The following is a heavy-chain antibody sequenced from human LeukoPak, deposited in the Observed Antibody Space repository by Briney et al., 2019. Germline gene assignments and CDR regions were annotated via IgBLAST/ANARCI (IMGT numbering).Heavy chain of an antibody. Sequence: GGSLRLSCAASGFTFSSYGIHWVRQAPGRGLEWVSSISGSGGSTYYADSVKGRFTISRDNSKNTLYLQMYSLRAEDTAVYYCAKVEGASKASVYWGQGALVTVSS. V-gene: IGHV3-23*01. J-gene: IGHJ4*02. CDR1: GFTFSSYG. CDR3: AKVEGASKASVY. CDR2: ISGSGGST. D-gene: IGHD1-1*01.